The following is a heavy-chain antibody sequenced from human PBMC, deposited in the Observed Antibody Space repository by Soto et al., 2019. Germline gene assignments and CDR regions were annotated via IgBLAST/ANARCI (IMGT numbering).Heavy chain of an antibody. CDR1: GGSISSSSYY. CDR3: AGSAYCYDSSGYYLDY. CDR2: IYYSGST. Sequence: QLQLQESGPGLVKPSETLSLTCTVSGGSISSSSYYWGWIRQPPGKGLEWIGSIYYSGSTYYNPSLKCRVTISVDTSKNQFSLKLSSVTAADTAVYYCAGSAYCYDSSGYYLDYWGQGTLVTVAS. J-gene: IGHJ4*02. D-gene: IGHD3-22*01. V-gene: IGHV4-39*01.